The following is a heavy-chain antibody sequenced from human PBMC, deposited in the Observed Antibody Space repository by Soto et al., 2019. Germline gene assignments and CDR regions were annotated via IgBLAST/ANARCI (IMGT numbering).Heavy chain of an antibody. CDR2: ISGSGDTT. CDR3: AKAYIMSTMTTFDS. J-gene: IGHJ4*02. V-gene: IGHV3-23*01. Sequence: GGSLRLSCAASGFTFNTYGMSWVRQTLGKGLDWVSVISGSGDTTYYADSVKGRFTISRDNSKNTLYLQMNSLTAEDTAVYYCAKAYIMSTMTTFDSWGQGTLVTVSS. CDR1: GFTFNTYG. D-gene: IGHD5-12*01.